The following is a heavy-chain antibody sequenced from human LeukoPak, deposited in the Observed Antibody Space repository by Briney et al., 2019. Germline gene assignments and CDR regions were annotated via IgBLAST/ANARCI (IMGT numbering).Heavy chain of an antibody. Sequence: ASLKVSCKASGYTFTGYYMHWVRQAPGQGLEWMGWINPNSGGTNYAQKFQGWVTMTRDTSISTAYMELSRLRSDDTAVYYCARDLLRFLEWLPTYYYYGMDVWGQGTTVTVSS. CDR3: ARDLLRFLEWLPTYYYYGMDV. D-gene: IGHD3-3*01. J-gene: IGHJ6*02. CDR2: INPNSGGT. V-gene: IGHV1-2*04. CDR1: GYTFTGYY.